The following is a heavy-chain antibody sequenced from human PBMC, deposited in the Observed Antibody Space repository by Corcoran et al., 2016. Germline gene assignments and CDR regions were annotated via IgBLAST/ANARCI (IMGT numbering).Heavy chain of an antibody. Sequence: EVQLVESGGGLNQPGGSLRLSCAASGFNVTSNYMTWVRQAPGKGLEWVSAIYSDSSTHYADSVKGRFTISRDNSKNTLDLQRNSTRAEDTAVYYCASYYDNSGYHDYWGQGTLVTVSS. CDR2: IYSDSST. CDR3: ASYYDNSGYHDY. CDR1: GFNVTSNY. V-gene: IGHV3-53*01. J-gene: IGHJ4*02. D-gene: IGHD3-22*01.